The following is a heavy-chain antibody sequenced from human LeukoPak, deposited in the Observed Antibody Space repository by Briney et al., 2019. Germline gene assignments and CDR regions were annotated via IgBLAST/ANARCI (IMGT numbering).Heavy chain of an antibody. V-gene: IGHV4-39*07. CDR1: GGSISSSSYY. J-gene: IGHJ5*02. D-gene: IGHD6-13*01. Sequence: SETLSLTCAVSGGSISSSSYYWAWIRQPPGKGLEWIGSIYYSGSTYYNPSLKSRVTISVDTSKKQFSLKLSSVTAADTAVYYCARAGAGSSWYPSWFDPWGQGTLVTASS. CDR3: ARAGAGSSWYPSWFDP. CDR2: IYYSGST.